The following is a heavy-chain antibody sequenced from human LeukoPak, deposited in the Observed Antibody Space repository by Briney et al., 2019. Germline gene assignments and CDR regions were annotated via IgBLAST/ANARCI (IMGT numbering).Heavy chain of an antibody. V-gene: IGHV3-23*01. CDR1: GFTFSSFA. D-gene: IGHD3-22*01. J-gene: IGHJ1*01. Sequence: QPGGSLRLSCAASGFTFSSFAMSWVRQAPGKGLEWVSGISGSAGRTYYADSVKGRFTISRDNSKNTLYLQMNSLRAEDTAVYYCAKDVNYYDSSGYSIFQHWGQGTLVTVSS. CDR3: AKDVNYYDSSGYSIFQH. CDR2: ISGSAGRT.